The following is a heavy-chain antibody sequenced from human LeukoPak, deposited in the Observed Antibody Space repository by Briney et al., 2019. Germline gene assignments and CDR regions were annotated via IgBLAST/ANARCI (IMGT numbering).Heavy chain of an antibody. CDR3: ARGAWATRLGS. Sequence: SETLSLTCAVYGESLNSYYWSWVRQPPGEGLEWIGEIYESGTTEYNPSLKSRVTISMVPSKQQFSLSLSSVAAADTAVYYCARGAWATRLGSWGLGTPVIVSP. CDR1: GESLNSYY. J-gene: IGHJ4*02. D-gene: IGHD2-15*01. V-gene: IGHV4-34*01. CDR2: IYESGTT.